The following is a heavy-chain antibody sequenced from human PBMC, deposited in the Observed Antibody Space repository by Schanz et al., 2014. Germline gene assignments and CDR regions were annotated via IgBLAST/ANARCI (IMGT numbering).Heavy chain of an antibody. CDR1: GYTFSSYG. J-gene: IGHJ4*02. D-gene: IGHD1-26*01. CDR3: AKDFTAYVGNYFDY. CDR2: ISPYNGNT. V-gene: IGHV1-18*01. Sequence: QDQLVQSGAEVRKPGASVKVSCKTSGYTFSSYGITWVRQAPGQGVEWMGGISPYNGNTNYAPKVQGRVTVTTDTSTSTVYMELRSLTSDDTAVYYCAKDFTAYVGNYFDYWGQGTLVTVSS.